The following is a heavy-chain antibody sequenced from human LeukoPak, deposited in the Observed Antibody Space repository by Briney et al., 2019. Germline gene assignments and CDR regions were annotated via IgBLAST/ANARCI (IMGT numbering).Heavy chain of an antibody. CDR1: GFTFSSYS. CDR3: ARVAMVRGITANYFQH. J-gene: IGHJ1*01. Sequence: GGSLRLSCAASGFTFSSYSMNWVRQAPGKGLEWVSSISSSSSYIYYADSVKGRFTISRDNAKNSLYLQMISLRAEDTAVYYCARVAMVRGITANYFQHWGQGTLVTVSS. D-gene: IGHD3-10*01. V-gene: IGHV3-21*01. CDR2: ISSSSSYI.